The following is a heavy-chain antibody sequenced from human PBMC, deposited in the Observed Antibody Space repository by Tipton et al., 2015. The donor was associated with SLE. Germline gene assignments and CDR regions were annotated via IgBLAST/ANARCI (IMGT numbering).Heavy chain of an antibody. V-gene: IGHV4-38-2*02. Sequence: TLSLTCTVSGFSISSGYYWGWMRQSPGKGLEWIGSIYRSGSTYYTPSLRSRVTISVDTSKNEFSLRLKTVTAADTAVYYCARGSRVEEELQYWGQGALVTVSS. D-gene: IGHD1-26*01. CDR2: IYRSGST. CDR3: ARGSRVEEELQY. CDR1: GFSISSGYY. J-gene: IGHJ4*02.